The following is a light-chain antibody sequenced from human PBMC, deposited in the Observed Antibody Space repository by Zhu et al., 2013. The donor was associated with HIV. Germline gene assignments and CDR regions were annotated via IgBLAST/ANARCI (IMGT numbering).Light chain of an antibody. CDR2: GAS. CDR1: QSVSSTF. Sequence: DIVLTQSPGTLSLSPGERATLSCRASQSVSSTFLAWYQQKPGQAPRLLIYGASSRGNGIPDRFSGSGSGTEFSLSISRLEPEDFAVYYCQQYGSSPRTFGQGTKVEIK. V-gene: IGKV3-20*01. J-gene: IGKJ1*01. CDR3: QQYGSSPRT.